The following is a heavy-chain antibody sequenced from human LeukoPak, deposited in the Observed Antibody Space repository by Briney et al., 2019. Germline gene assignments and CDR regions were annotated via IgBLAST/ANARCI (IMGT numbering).Heavy chain of an antibody. D-gene: IGHD2-2*01. V-gene: IGHV1-18*01. J-gene: IGHJ4*02. Sequence: ASVKVSCKASGYTFTSYGITWVRQAPGQGLEWMGWISAYNGNTIYAQKLQGRVTMTTDTSTSTAYMELRSLRSDDTAVYYCARGGRIVVVPAALDYWGQGTLVTVSS. CDR1: GYTFTSYG. CDR2: ISAYNGNT. CDR3: ARGGRIVVVPAALDY.